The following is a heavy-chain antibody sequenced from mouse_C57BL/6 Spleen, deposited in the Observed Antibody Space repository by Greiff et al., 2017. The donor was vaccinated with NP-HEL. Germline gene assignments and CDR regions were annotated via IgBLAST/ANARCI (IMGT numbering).Heavy chain of an antibody. CDR1: GYAFSSSW. D-gene: IGHD2-4*01. CDR2: IYPGDGDT. CDR3: ARGEDYDGGLAMDY. Sequence: QVQLKESGPELVKPGASVKISCTASGYAFSSSWMNWVKQRPGKGLEWIGRIYPGDGDTTYNGKFKGKATLTADESSSTAYMQRSSLTSEDSAVYFCARGEDYDGGLAMDYWGQGTSVTVSS. V-gene: IGHV1-82*01. J-gene: IGHJ4*01.